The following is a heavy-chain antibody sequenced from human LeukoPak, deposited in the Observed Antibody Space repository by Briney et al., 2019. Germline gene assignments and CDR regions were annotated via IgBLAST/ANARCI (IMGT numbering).Heavy chain of an antibody. V-gene: IGHV3-30*04. CDR2: ISYDGINK. Sequence: GGSLRLSCAASGFTFSTYNMHWVRQAPGKGLEWVAVISYDGINKYYADSVKGRFTISRDNSKNTLYLQMNSLRAEDTAVYYCAKGYSGYDTIDYWGQGTLVTVSS. J-gene: IGHJ4*02. D-gene: IGHD5-12*01. CDR1: GFTFSTYN. CDR3: AKGYSGYDTIDY.